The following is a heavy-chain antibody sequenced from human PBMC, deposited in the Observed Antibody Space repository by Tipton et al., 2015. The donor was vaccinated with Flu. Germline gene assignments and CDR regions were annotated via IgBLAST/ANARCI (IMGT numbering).Heavy chain of an antibody. CDR2: INPSDGST. J-gene: IGHJ4*02. V-gene: IGHV1-46*01. CDR1: GSTSTDFY. CDR3: ARDISRQGDY. Sequence: QVQLVQSGAEVKNPGASVKVSCKAFGSTSTDFYIHWVRQAPGQGLEWMGVINPSDGSTTSAQKFQGRVTMTWDTSTSTVFMELSSLKSEDTAVYYCARDISRQGDYWGQGTLVSVSS.